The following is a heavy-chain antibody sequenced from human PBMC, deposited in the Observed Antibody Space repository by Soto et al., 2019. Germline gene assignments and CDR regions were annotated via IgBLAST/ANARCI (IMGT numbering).Heavy chain of an antibody. J-gene: IGHJ4*02. D-gene: IGHD4-4*01. CDR3: AREIYRDKRIDY. CDR2: IYYSGST. V-gene: IGHV4-31*03. CDR1: GGSISSGGYY. Sequence: QVQLQESSPGLVKPSQTLSLTCTVSGGSISSGGYYWSWIRQHPGKGLEWIGYIYYSGSTYYNPSLKSRVTISVDTSKNQFSLKLSSVTAADTAVYYCAREIYRDKRIDYWGQGTLVTVSS.